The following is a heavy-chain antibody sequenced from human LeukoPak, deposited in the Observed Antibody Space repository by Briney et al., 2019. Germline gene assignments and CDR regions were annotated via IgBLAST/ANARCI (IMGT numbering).Heavy chain of an antibody. CDR2: IYPGDSDT. J-gene: IGHJ6*03. V-gene: IGHV5-51*01. CDR3: ARHRAVCSSTSCHLRNYYYYMDV. Sequence: GESLKISCKGSGYSLTSYWIGWVRQMPGKGLEWMGIIYPGDSDTRYSPSFQGQVTISADKSISTAYLQWSSLKASDTVMYYCARHRAVCSSTSCHLRNYYYYMDVWGKGTTVTVSS. D-gene: IGHD2-2*01. CDR1: GYSLTSYW.